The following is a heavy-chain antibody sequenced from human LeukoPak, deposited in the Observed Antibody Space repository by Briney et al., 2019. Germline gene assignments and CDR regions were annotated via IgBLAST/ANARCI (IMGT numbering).Heavy chain of an antibody. Sequence: SETLCLTCTASGYTISSYSNYKWSWIPQPPRKGLEWIWYIYYHGSTNYNPSLKSRVTFSVDTSKNQFSLKLSSVTAADTAVYYCAREYSAFDYWGQGTLVTVSS. CDR1: GYTISSYSNYK. CDR2: IYYHGST. V-gene: IGHV4-61*01. J-gene: IGHJ4*02. D-gene: IGHD6-13*01. CDR3: AREYSAFDY.